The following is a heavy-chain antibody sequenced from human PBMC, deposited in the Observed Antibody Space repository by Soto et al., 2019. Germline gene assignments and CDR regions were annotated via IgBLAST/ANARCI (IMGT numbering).Heavy chain of an antibody. CDR3: ARDPEGDY. CDR1: GFTVSSNY. Sequence: EVQLVESGGGLIQPGGSLRLSCAASGFTVSSNYMSWVRQAPGKGLEWVSVIYSDGTTYYADSVKGRFTISRDNAKNSLYLQMNSLRAEDTAVYYCARDPEGDYWGQGTLVTVSS. V-gene: IGHV3-53*01. J-gene: IGHJ4*02. CDR2: IYSDGTT.